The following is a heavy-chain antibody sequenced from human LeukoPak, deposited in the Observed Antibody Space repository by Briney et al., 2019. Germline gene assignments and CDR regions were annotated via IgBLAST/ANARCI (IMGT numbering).Heavy chain of an antibody. V-gene: IGHV1-2*02. D-gene: IGHD5-18*01. J-gene: IGHJ4*02. CDR1: GYTFTGYY. CDR3: ARGDVDTAMVTPDY. Sequence: ASVKVSCKASGYTFTGYYMHWVRQAPGQGLEWMGWINPNSGGTNNEQKFQDRVTMTRDTSISTAYMELSRLRFDDTAVYYCARGDVDTAMVTPDYWGQGTLVTVSS. CDR2: INPNSGGT.